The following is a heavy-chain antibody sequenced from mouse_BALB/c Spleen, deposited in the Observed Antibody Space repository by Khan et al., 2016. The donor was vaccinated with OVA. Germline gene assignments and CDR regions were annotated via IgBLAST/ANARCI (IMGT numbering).Heavy chain of an antibody. D-gene: IGHD2-3*01. CDR3: ASRRDGHYFRCWYFDV. CDR2: ISYSGST. J-gene: IGHJ1*01. V-gene: IGHV3-2*02. CDR1: GYSITSDYA. Sequence: EVQLVETGPGLVKPSQSLSLTCTVTGYSITSDYAWNWIRQFPGNKLEWMGYISYSGSTSYNPSLKSRISITRDTSKNQFFLQLNSVTTEDTATYYCASRRDGHYFRCWYFDVWGAGTTVTVSS.